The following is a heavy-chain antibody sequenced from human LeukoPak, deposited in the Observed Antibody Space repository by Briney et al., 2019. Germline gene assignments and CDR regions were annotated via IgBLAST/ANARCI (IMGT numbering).Heavy chain of an antibody. D-gene: IGHD3-3*01. J-gene: IGHJ6*03. CDR2: ISGSGGST. V-gene: IGHV3-23*01. CDR3: AKVGTIFGVVIIYYYYMDV. Sequence: PGGSLRLSCAASGFTFSSYAMSWVRQAPGKGLEWVSAISGSGGSTYYADSVKGRFTISRDNSKDTLYLQMNSLRAEDTAVYYCAKVGTIFGVVIIYYYYMDVWGKGTTVTVSS. CDR1: GFTFSSYA.